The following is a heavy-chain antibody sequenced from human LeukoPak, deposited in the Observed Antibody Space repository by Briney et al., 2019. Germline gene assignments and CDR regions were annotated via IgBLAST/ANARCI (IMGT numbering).Heavy chain of an antibody. CDR3: AVTTEYYYMDV. J-gene: IGHJ6*03. V-gene: IGHV4-59*01. CDR1: GGSISSYY. Sequence: SETLSLTCTVSGGSISSYYWSWIRQPPGKGLEWIGYFSYTGSTNYNPSLRSRDAISADTSKNQFSLRLSSVTAADTAVYYCAVTTEYYYMDVWGKGTTVTVSS. CDR2: FSYTGST. D-gene: IGHD1-26*01.